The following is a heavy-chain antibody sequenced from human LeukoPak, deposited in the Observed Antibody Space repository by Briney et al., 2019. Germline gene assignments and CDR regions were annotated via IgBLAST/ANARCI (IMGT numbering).Heavy chain of an antibody. V-gene: IGHV1-69*13. Sequence: SVKVSCKASGGTFSSYAISWVRQAPGQGLEWMGGIIPIFGTANYAQKFQGRVTITADESTSTAYMELSSLRSEDTAVYYCARGSPYSSSSGGFDYWGQGTLVTVSS. CDR2: IIPIFGTA. CDR3: ARGSPYSSSSGGFDY. D-gene: IGHD6-6*01. CDR1: GGTFSSYA. J-gene: IGHJ4*02.